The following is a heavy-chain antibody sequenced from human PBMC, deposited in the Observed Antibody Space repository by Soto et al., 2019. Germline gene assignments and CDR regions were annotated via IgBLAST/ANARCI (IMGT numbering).Heavy chain of an antibody. CDR3: ARGGTTLADY. J-gene: IGHJ4*02. V-gene: IGHV3-72*01. CDR2: ARNKVSGYTT. D-gene: IGHD1-1*01. CDR1: GFSFSDHY. Sequence: GGSLRLSCAASGFSFSDHYMDWVRQAPGKGLEWVGRARNKVSGYTTSYAASVRGRFAISRDNAKNSLYLQMNSLRAEDTAVYYCARGGTTLADYWGQGTLVTVSS.